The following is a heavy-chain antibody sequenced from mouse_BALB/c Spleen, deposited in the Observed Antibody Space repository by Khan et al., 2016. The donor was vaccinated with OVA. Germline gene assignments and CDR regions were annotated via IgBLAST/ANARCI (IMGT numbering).Heavy chain of an antibody. CDR3: ARAYYGNYREAMDY. Sequence: QLQESGPGLVAPSQSLSITCTVSGFSLTGYGVNWVRQPPGKGLEWLGMIWGDGSTDYNSALKSRLSISKDNSKSQVFLKMNSLQTDDTAMYYCARAYYGNYREAMDYWGQGTSVTVSS. CDR2: IWGDGST. V-gene: IGHV2-6-7*01. CDR1: GFSLTGYG. J-gene: IGHJ4*01. D-gene: IGHD2-10*01.